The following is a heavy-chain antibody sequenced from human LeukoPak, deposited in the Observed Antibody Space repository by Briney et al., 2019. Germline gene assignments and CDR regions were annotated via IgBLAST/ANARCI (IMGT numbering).Heavy chain of an antibody. CDR3: AKTYYSSGSYYHFEY. V-gene: IGHV3-23*01. J-gene: IGHJ4*02. CDR2: ISDSGGST. Sequence: PGGSLRLSCAASGFTFSTYEMNWVRQAPGKGLEWVSTISDSGGSTYNADSVKGRFTISRDNSKNTLYLQMISLRVKDTAVYYCAKTYYSSGSYYHFEYWGQGTQVTVSS. D-gene: IGHD3-10*01. CDR1: GFTFSTYE.